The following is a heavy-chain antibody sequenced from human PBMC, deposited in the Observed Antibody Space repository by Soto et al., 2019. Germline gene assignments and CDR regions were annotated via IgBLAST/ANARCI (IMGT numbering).Heavy chain of an antibody. D-gene: IGHD1-26*01. CDR2: SRNKQSYYTM. CDR1: GFTFSDQC. Sequence: PGLWRRRSWAASGFTFSDQCMDWVRQAPGKRLEVVARSRNKQSYYTMDYAASGGGRFTVPGDYLKNSLYLQMSSLRTEDTAVYYWAGGATGRATFQHWGRGTRVTVSS. V-gene: IGHV3-72*01. CDR3: AGGATGRATFQH. J-gene: IGHJ1*01.